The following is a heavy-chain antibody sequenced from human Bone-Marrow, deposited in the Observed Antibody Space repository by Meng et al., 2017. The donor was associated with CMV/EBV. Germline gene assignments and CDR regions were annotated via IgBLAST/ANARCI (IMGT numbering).Heavy chain of an antibody. V-gene: IGHV3-49*04. Sequence: GESLKISCTASGFTFGDVAMSWVRQAPGKGLEWVSFIRSKAYGGTTEYAASAKGRFTISRDESKSTAYLQMNSLKTEDTAVCYFSGGYCSGGSCYFFDNWGQGTRVTGSS. CDR2: IRSKAYGGTT. CDR3: SGGYCSGGSCYFFDN. D-gene: IGHD2-15*01. CDR1: GFTFGDVA. J-gene: IGHJ4*02.